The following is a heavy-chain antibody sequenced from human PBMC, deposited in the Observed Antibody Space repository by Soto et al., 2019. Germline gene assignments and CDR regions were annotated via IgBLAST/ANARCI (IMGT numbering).Heavy chain of an antibody. D-gene: IGHD4-17*01. CDR3: ARGGLGYDGGYWEGRYYYGMDV. CDR2: INHSGST. V-gene: IGHV4-34*01. J-gene: IGHJ6*02. CDR1: GGSFSGYY. Sequence: QVQLQQWGAGLLKPSETLSLTCAVYGGSFSGYYWSWIRQPPGKGLEWIGEINHSGSTNYNPSLKSRVTISVDTCKNQFALRLSSVTAADPAVYYCARGGLGYDGGYWEGRYYYGMDVWGQGTTVTVSS.